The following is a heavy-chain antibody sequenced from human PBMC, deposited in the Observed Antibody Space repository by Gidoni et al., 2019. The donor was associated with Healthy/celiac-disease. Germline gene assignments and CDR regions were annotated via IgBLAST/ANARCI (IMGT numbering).Heavy chain of an antibody. D-gene: IGHD6-6*01. CDR2: IYYSGST. J-gene: IGHJ4*02. V-gene: IGHV4-31*03. CDR3: ASVIEYSSSIDY. Sequence: QVQLQESGPGLVTPSQTLSLTCTVSGGSISSGGYYWSWIRQHPGKGLEWIGYIYYSGSTYYTPSLKSRVTISVDTSKNQFSLKLSSVTAADTAVYYCASVIEYSSSIDYWGQGTLVTVSS. CDR1: GGSISSGGYY.